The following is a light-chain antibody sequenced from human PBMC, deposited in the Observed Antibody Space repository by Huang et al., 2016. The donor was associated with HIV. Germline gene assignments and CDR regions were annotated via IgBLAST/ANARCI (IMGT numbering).Light chain of an antibody. Sequence: IQLTQSPSSLSSSVGDTVTITCRASQGIKNHLAWFQQKPGKAPNSLIYAASNLQNGVPSKFSGIGSGTDFTLTIDSLQPEDFATYYCQQYNTYPVTFGGGTKVEI. J-gene: IGKJ4*01. CDR2: AAS. CDR1: QGIKNH. CDR3: QQYNTYPVT. V-gene: IGKV1-16*02.